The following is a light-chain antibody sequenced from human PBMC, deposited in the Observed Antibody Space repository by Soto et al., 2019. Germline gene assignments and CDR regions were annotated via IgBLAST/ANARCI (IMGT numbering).Light chain of an antibody. CDR3: QQYNNWPPLT. Sequence: EIVMTQSPATLSVSPGDRATLSCRASQSVSSSLAWYQQIPAQAPSLLIYDASSRTTGIPARFGGSGSWTAFSLTISSLQAEDFAVYYCQQYNNWPPLTFGEGTKVELK. CDR2: DAS. J-gene: IGKJ4*01. V-gene: IGKV3-15*01. CDR1: QSVSSS.